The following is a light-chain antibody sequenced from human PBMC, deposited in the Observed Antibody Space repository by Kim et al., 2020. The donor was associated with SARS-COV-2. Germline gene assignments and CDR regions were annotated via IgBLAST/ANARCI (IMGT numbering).Light chain of an antibody. J-gene: IGLJ1*01. Sequence: QSALTQPASVSGSPGQSITISCTGTSNDVGDYNYVSWYQQHPGEAPKVVIYDVSKRPSGVSNRFSGSKSGNTASLTISGLQAEDEADYYCSSYASGSTPYVFGTGTKITVL. V-gene: IGLV2-14*01. CDR2: DVS. CDR3: SSYASGSTPYV. CDR1: SNDVGDYNY.